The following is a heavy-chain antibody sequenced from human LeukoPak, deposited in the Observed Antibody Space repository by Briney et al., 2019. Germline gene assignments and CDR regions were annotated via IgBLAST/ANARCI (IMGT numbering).Heavy chain of an antibody. V-gene: IGHV3-20*04. CDR1: GFTFDDYG. J-gene: IGHJ3*02. Sequence: GGSLRLSCAASGFTFDDYGMSWVRQAPGKGLEWVSGINWNGGSTGYADSVKGRFTISRDNAKNSLYLQMNSLRAEDTALYYCARNLDIVVVVAAGSAFDIWGQGTMVTVSS. D-gene: IGHD2-15*01. CDR2: INWNGGST. CDR3: ARNLDIVVVVAAGSAFDI.